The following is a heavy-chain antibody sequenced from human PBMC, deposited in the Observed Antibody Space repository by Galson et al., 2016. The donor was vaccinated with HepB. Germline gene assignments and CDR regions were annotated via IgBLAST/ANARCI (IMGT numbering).Heavy chain of an antibody. CDR2: ISTGSGHT. V-gene: IGHV3-11*06. CDR3: ARDCSSDCFTNIDY. J-gene: IGHJ4*02. CDR1: GFTFSDYY. D-gene: IGHD2-2*01. Sequence: SLRLSCAASGFTFSDYYMSWIRQASGKGLEWISYISTGSGHTTYADTVKGRFTISRDNAKNSLYLQMNSLRAEDTAVYYCARDCSSDCFTNIDYWGQGTLVSVSS.